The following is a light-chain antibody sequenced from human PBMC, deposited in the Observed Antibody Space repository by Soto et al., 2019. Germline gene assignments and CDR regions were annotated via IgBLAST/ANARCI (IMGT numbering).Light chain of an antibody. J-gene: IGKJ4*01. V-gene: IGKV3-11*01. CDR2: DAS. CDR3: QQRTNWPRVT. CDR1: RSVDSY. Sequence: EIVLTQSPATLSLSPGERATLSCRASRSVDSYLAWYQHKPGQAPRLLIYDASNRATGIPARFSGSGSGTDFTLTISSLEAEDFAVYYCQQRTNWPRVTVGGGTKVEIK.